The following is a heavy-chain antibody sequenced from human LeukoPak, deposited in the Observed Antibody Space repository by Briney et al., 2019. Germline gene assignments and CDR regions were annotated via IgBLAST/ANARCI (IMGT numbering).Heavy chain of an antibody. Sequence: SETLSLTWTGAGGSISSSYYYWGWIRQPPGKGLEWIGSIYSSGSTYYNPSLKSRVTISVDTSKNQFSLKLGSVTAADTAVYYCARAPGYYDSSGYSAYFDYWGQGTLVTVSS. CDR1: GGSISSSYYY. D-gene: IGHD3-22*01. J-gene: IGHJ4*02. V-gene: IGHV4-39*07. CDR2: IYSSGST. CDR3: ARAPGYYDSSGYSAYFDY.